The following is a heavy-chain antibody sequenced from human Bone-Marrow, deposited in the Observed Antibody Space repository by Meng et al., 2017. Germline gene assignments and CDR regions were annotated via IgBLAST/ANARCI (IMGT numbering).Heavy chain of an antibody. V-gene: IGHV1-8*03. CDR3: ARGSSRYFDWLLYSPGAFDI. D-gene: IGHD3-9*01. CDR1: GGTFSSYI. J-gene: IGHJ3*02. Sequence: ASVKVSCKASGGTFSSYIINWVRQATGQGLEWMGWMNPNSGNTGYAQKFQGRVTITRNTSISTAYMELSSLRSEDTAVYYCARGSSRYFDWLLYSPGAFDIWGQGTMVTVSS. CDR2: MNPNSGNT.